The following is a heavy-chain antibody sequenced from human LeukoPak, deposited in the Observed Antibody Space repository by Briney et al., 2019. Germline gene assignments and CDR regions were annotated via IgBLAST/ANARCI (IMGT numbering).Heavy chain of an antibody. CDR2: IYYSGST. D-gene: IGHD6-13*01. CDR1: GGSISSYY. V-gene: IGHV4-59*01. CDR3: ARRAADNWYFDL. Sequence: SETLSLTCTVSGGSISSYYWSWIRQPPGKGLEWIGYIYYSGSTNYNPSLKSRVTISVDTSKNQFPLKLSSVTAADTAVYYCARRAADNWYFDLWGRGTLVTVSS. J-gene: IGHJ2*01.